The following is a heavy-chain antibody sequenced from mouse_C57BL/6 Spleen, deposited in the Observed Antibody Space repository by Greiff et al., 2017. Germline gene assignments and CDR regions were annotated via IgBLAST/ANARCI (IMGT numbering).Heavy chain of an antibody. CDR2: ISDGGSYT. V-gene: IGHV5-4*01. D-gene: IGHD2-4*01. CDR3: ADDYSSFAY. Sequence: EVQLMESGGGLVKPGGSLKLSCAASGFTFSSYAMSWVRQTPEKRLEWVATISDGGSYTYYPDNVKGRFTISRDNSKNNLYLQMSHLKSEDTAMYYCADDYSSFAYWGQGTPVTVSA. CDR1: GFTFSSYA. J-gene: IGHJ3*01.